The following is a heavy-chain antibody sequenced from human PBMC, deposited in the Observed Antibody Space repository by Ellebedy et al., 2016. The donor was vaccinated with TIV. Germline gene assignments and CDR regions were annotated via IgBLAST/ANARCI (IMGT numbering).Heavy chain of an antibody. D-gene: IGHD2-8*02. V-gene: IGHV3-23*01. CDR1: GFPFSSYA. J-gene: IGHJ5*02. Sequence: PGGSLRLSCEASGFPFSSYAMTWVRQAPGKGLEWVSTISGSGDSTYYADSVKGRFTISRDNSKNALSLQMNSLRVEDTAVYYCGREGYWTVTSWGQGTLVTVSS. CDR2: ISGSGDST. CDR3: GREGYWTVTS.